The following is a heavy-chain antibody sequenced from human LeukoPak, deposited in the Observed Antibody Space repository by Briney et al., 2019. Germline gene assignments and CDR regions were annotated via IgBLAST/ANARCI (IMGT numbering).Heavy chain of an antibody. D-gene: IGHD3-9*01. V-gene: IGHV3-23*01. CDR2: ISGSGGST. J-gene: IGHJ4*02. CDR1: GFTFSSYA. CDR3: ARDSPRTGRYFDWLLFDY. Sequence: GGSLRLSCAASGFTFSSYAMSWVRQAPGKGLEWVSAISGSGGSTYYADSVKGRFTISRDNSKNTLYLQMNSLRAEDTAVYYCARDSPRTGRYFDWLLFDYWGQGTLVTVSS.